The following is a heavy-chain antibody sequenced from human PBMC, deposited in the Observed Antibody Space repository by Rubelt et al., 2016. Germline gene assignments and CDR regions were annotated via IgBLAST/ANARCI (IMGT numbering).Heavy chain of an antibody. J-gene: IGHJ6*02. CDR1: GGSISSYSYY. D-gene: IGHD3-10*01. CDR3: ARHYGSGSQTYGMDV. Sequence: QLQLQESGPGLVKPSETLSLTCTVSGGSISSYSYYWGWIRQPPGKGLEWIGSIYYSGSTSYNPSLKGRVTISVDTAKNQFSLKLSSVTAADTAVYYCARHYGSGSQTYGMDVWGQGTTVTVSS. V-gene: IGHV4-39*01. CDR2: IYYSGST.